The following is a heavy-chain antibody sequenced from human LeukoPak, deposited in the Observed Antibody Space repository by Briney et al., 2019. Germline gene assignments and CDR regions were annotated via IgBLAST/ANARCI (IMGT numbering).Heavy chain of an antibody. CDR3: ARTGYYDSLPDY. V-gene: IGHV4-30-2*01. Sequence: SETLSLTCTVSGGSISSGGYSWSWIRQPPGKGLEWIGYIYHSGSTYYNPSLKSRVTISVDRSKNQFSLKLSSVTAADTAVYYCARTGYYDSLPDYWGQGTLVTVSS. D-gene: IGHD3-22*01. J-gene: IGHJ4*02. CDR2: IYHSGST. CDR1: GGSISSGGYS.